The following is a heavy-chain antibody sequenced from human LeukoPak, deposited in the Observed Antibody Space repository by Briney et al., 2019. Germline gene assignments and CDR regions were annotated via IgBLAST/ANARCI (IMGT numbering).Heavy chain of an antibody. V-gene: IGHV3-21*01. Sequence: GGSLRLSCAASGFTFSSYSMNWVRQAPGKGLEWVSSISSSSSYIYYADSVKVRFTISRDNAKNSLYLQMNSLRAEDTAVYYCARAETAAAGTFDYWGQGTLVTVSS. CDR1: GFTFSSYS. CDR3: ARAETAAAGTFDY. CDR2: ISSSSSYI. J-gene: IGHJ4*02. D-gene: IGHD6-13*01.